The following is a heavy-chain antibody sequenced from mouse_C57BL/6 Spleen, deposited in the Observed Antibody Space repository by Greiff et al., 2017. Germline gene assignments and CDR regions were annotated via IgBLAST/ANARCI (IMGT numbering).Heavy chain of an antibody. D-gene: IGHD1-1*01. CDR3: TRYGSSHYAMDY. CDR2: IDPETGGT. CDR1: GYTFTDYE. Sequence: QVHVKQSGAELVRPGASVTLSCKASGYTFTDYEMHWVKQTPVHGLEWIGAIDPETGGTAYNQKFKGKAILTADKSSSTAYMELRSLTSEDSAVYYCTRYGSSHYAMDYWGQGTSVTVSS. J-gene: IGHJ4*01. V-gene: IGHV1-15*01.